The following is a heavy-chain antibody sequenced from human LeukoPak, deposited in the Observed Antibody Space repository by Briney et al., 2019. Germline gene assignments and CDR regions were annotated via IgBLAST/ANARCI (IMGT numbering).Heavy chain of an antibody. J-gene: IGHJ4*02. D-gene: IGHD3-9*01. Sequence: KPSETLSLTCSVSVGSISIYNGSWIRQPPGKGLEWMGYIYYSGSTNYNPSLKSRVTISVDTSKNQFSLKLSSVTAADTAVYYCARGLGVRYFDWLYFDYWGQGTLVTVSS. V-gene: IGHV4-59*01. CDR3: ARGLGVRYFDWLYFDY. CDR1: VGSISIYN. CDR2: IYYSGST.